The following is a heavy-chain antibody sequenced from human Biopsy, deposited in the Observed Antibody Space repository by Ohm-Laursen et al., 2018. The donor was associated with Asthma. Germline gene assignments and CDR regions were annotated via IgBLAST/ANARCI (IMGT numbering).Heavy chain of an antibody. J-gene: IGHJ3*02. D-gene: IGHD3-9*01. Sequence: ASVKASCKASGSPFTDYYVHWARQAPGQGLEWMGRIDAANGNTKYSQKFQGRLTISRDTSASTAYMDLSSLRSEDTAVYYCARTYFDFLTGQVHDAFAMWGQGTMVTVSS. V-gene: IGHV1/OR15-3*02. CDR2: IDAANGNT. CDR1: GSPFTDYY. CDR3: ARTYFDFLTGQVHDAFAM.